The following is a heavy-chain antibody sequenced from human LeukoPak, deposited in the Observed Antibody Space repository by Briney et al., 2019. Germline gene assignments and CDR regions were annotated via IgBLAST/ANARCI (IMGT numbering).Heavy chain of an antibody. CDR1: GFNFIDYS. D-gene: IGHD5-12*01. Sequence: GGSLRLSCAASGFNFIDYSMNWVRQAPGQGLEWISYIGISSGNTKYADSVKGRFTISRDKARNSLYLQMNSLRVEDTAMYYCARDHRYAFDNWGQGTLVALSS. J-gene: IGHJ4*02. CDR2: IGISSGNT. V-gene: IGHV3-48*01. CDR3: ARDHRYAFDN.